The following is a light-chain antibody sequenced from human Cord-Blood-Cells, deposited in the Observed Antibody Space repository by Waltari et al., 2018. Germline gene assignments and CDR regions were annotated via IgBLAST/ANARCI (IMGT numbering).Light chain of an antibody. CDR1: SSDVGSYNL. J-gene: IGLJ2*01. CDR2: EVS. Sequence: QSALTQPASVSGSPGQSITISCTGTSSDVGSYNLVSWYQPHPGKAPKLMIYEVSKRPSGVSNRFSASKSGNTASLTISGLQAEDEADYYCCSYAGSSTPVVFGGGTKLTVL. V-gene: IGLV2-23*02. CDR3: CSYAGSSTPVV.